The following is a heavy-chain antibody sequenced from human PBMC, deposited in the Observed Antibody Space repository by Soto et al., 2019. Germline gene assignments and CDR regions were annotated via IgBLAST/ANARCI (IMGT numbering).Heavy chain of an antibody. J-gene: IGHJ2*01. Sequence: IRQPTGKGLEWIGYIYYSGSTNYNPSLKSRVTISVETSKNQFSLKLSSVTAADTAVYYCSRAGFFFFQAEDGIRDL. CDR3: SRAGFFFFQAEDGIRDL. V-gene: IGHV4-59*01. D-gene: IGHD2-21*01. CDR2: IYYSGST.